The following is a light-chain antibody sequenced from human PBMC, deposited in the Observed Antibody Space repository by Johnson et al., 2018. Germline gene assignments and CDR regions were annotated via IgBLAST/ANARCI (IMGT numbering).Light chain of an antibody. CDR2: ENN. CDR1: SSNIGNNY. Sequence: QSVLTQPPSVSAAPGQKVTISCSGSSSNIGNNYVSWYQQLPGTAPKLLIYENNKRPSGIPDRFSGSKSGTSATLGITGLQTGDEADYSCGTWDSSLGAGNGFVTGTKVTVL. J-gene: IGLJ1*01. V-gene: IGLV1-51*02. CDR3: GTWDSSLGAGNG.